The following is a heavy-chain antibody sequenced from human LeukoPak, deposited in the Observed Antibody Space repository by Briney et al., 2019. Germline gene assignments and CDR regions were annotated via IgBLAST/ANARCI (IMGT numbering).Heavy chain of an antibody. J-gene: IGHJ4*02. V-gene: IGHV4-39*01. CDR3: ARVLRGGTYYFDY. CDR2: IFYSGTT. D-gene: IGHD2-15*01. Sequence: SETLSLTCTVSGGSISSSSYYWGWIRQPRGKGLEWIGNIFYSGTTYYNPSLMSRVTISVDTSKNQFSLKMRSVTAADTAVYYCARVLRGGTYYFDYWGQGALVTVSS. CDR1: GGSISSSSYY.